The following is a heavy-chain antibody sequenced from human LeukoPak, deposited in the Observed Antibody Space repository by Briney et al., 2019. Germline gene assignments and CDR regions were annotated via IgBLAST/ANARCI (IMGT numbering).Heavy chain of an antibody. D-gene: IGHD2-21*02. CDR2: IYPRDGST. CDR3: ARDIGDRPY. V-gene: IGHV1-46*01. Sequence: ASVKVSCKASGYTFTSNYIHWVRQAPGQGLEWMGMIYPRDGSTSYAQKFQGRVTVTRDTSTSTVHMELSSLRSEDTAVYYCARDIGDRPYWGQGALVTVSS. CDR1: GYTFTSNY. J-gene: IGHJ4*02.